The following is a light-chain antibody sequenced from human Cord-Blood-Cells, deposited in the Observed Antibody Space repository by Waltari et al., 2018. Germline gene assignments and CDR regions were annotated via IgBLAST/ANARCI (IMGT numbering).Light chain of an antibody. V-gene: IGKV1-39*01. Sequence: DIKMTQSPSSLSASVGARVNITCQESQSISRYLNWYQPKPGQAANLLIYAASSLQSGVPSRFSGSGSGTDFTLTISSLQPEDFATYYCQQSYSTLYTFGQGTKLEIK. CDR2: AAS. CDR3: QQSYSTLYT. CDR1: QSISRY. J-gene: IGKJ2*01.